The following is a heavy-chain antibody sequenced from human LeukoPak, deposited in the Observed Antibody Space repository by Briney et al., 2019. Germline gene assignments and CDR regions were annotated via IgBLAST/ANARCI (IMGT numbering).Heavy chain of an antibody. Sequence: ASVKVSCKASGYTFTSYYMHWVRQAPGQGLEWMGIINPSGGSTSYAQKFQGRVTITADESTSTAYMELSSLRSEDTAVYYCARDPYCSGGSCYSNWFDPWGQGTLVTVSS. CDR1: GYTFTSYY. V-gene: IGHV1-46*01. CDR3: ARDPYCSGGSCYSNWFDP. J-gene: IGHJ5*02. CDR2: INPSGGST. D-gene: IGHD2-15*01.